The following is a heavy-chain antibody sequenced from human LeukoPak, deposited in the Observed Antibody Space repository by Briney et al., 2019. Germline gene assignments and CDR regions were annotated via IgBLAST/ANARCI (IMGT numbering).Heavy chain of an antibody. CDR2: ISSSGSTI. D-gene: IGHD4-17*01. CDR1: GFTFSSYA. CDR3: ARSYGDYVLFDY. J-gene: IGHJ4*02. V-gene: IGHV3-48*03. Sequence: PGGSLRLSCAASGFTFSSYAMSWVRQAPGKGLEWVSYISSSGSTIYYADSVKGRFTISRDNAKNSLYLQMSSLRAEDTAVYYCARSYGDYVLFDYWGQGTLVTVSS.